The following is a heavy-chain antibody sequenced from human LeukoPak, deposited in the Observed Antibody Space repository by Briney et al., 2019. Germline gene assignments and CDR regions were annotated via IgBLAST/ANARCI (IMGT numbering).Heavy chain of an antibody. V-gene: IGHV3-30*02. D-gene: IGHD6-13*01. CDR1: GFTSNTYG. CDR3: AKDMAASGSVRVFDF. CDR2: IRYDGSNK. Sequence: GGSLRLSCAASGFTSNTYGMHWVRQAPGKGLEWVTFIRYDGSNKNYADSVKGRFTISRDNYKNTLYLQMNSLRVEDTAVYYCAKDMAASGSVRVFDFWGQGTLVTVSS. J-gene: IGHJ4*02.